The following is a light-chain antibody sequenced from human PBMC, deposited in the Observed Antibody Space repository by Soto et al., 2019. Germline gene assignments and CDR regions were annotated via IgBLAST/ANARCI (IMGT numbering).Light chain of an antibody. CDR2: GAS. CDR1: QSVRTN. CDR3: QQYDTSPWT. J-gene: IGKJ1*01. V-gene: IGKV3-15*01. Sequence: EIVLTQSPATLSVSPGERATLSCRASQSVRTNVVWYQQKPGQAPRLLIYGASSRATGIPARFTGSGSGTEFTLTISRLEPEDFAVYYCQQYDTSPWTFGHGTTVEVK.